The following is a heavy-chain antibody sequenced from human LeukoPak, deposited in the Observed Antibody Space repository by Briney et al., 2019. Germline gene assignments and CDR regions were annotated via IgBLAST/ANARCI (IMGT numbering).Heavy chain of an antibody. V-gene: IGHV4-59*01. CDR1: GGSISRYY. J-gene: IGHJ3*02. CDR3: AREYYYDTSGYSLGGAFDI. CDR2: IYYSVNN. D-gene: IGHD3-22*01. Sequence: TETLSLTCTVSGGSISRYYWSWIRQPPRKGLEWVGYIYYSVNNNYNPSLRSRVNISVETSQNQSSLKLSSVTAADTAVYYCAREYYYDTSGYSLGGAFDIWGEGTMVTVSS.